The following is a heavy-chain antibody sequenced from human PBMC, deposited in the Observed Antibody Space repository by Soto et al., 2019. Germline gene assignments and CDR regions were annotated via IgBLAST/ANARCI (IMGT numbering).Heavy chain of an antibody. CDR1: GYTFTGYY. Sequence: ASVKVSCKTSGYTFTGYYMHWVRQAPVQGLEWMGWINPNSGGTNYAQKFQGRVTMTRDTSISTAYMELSRLRSDDTAVYYCARHYDSSGYYTPWFDYWGQGNLVTVSS. CDR3: ARHYDSSGYYTPWFDY. V-gene: IGHV1-2*02. CDR2: INPNSGGT. J-gene: IGHJ4*02. D-gene: IGHD3-22*01.